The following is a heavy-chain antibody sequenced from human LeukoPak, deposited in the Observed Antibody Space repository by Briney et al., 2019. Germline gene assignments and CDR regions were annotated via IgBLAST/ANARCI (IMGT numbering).Heavy chain of an antibody. CDR2: IKSKTGGGTT. Sequence: GGSLRLSCAASGFTFSNAWMSWVRQAPGKGLEWVGRIKSKTGGGTTDYAAPVKGRFTISRDDSKNTLYLQMNSLKTEDTAVYYCTTYHSGYRYYFDYWGQGTLVTVSS. D-gene: IGHD5-12*01. CDR3: TTYHSGYRYYFDY. J-gene: IGHJ4*02. V-gene: IGHV3-15*01. CDR1: GFTFSNAW.